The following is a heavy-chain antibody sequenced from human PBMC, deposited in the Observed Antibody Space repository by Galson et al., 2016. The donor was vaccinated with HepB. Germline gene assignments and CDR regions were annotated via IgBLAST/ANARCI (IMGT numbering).Heavy chain of an antibody. J-gene: IGHJ4*02. D-gene: IGHD2-15*01. V-gene: IGHV3-30*04. CDR3: ARVRGYVDY. Sequence: SLRLSCAASGFNFGSYIMYWVRQAPGKGPEWVALISYDGSTTDYTDSAKDRFTISRDNSKNTLYLQMNGLTTEDTAVYHCARVRGYVDYWGQGTLVIVSS. CDR1: GFNFGSYI. CDR2: ISYDGSTT.